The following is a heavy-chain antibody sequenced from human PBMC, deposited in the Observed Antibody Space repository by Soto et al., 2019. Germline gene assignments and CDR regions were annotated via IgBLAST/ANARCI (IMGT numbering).Heavy chain of an antibody. Sequence: LGESLKISCKGSGYSFTSYWISWVRQMPGKGLEWMGRIDPSDSYTNYSPSFQGHVTISADKSISTAYLQWSSLKASDTAMYYCARQESRGVTGWYGMDVWGQGTTVTVSS. J-gene: IGHJ6*02. V-gene: IGHV5-10-1*01. D-gene: IGHD3-10*01. CDR3: ARQESRGVTGWYGMDV. CDR2: IDPSDSYT. CDR1: GYSFTSYW.